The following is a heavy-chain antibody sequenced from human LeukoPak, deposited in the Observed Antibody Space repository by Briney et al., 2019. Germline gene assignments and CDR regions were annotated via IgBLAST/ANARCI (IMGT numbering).Heavy chain of an antibody. CDR3: ARVVGSGWNYFDS. CDR1: GGSISSYY. V-gene: IGHV4-59*01. J-gene: IGHJ4*02. D-gene: IGHD6-19*01. Sequence: PSETLSLTCTVSGGSISSYYWSWLRQPPGEGLEWIAYRHHSGSSNYNPSLESRVTVSVDTSNNQFSLRVTSVTAADTAVYYCARVVGSGWNYFDSWGQGTLVTVSS. CDR2: RHHSGSS.